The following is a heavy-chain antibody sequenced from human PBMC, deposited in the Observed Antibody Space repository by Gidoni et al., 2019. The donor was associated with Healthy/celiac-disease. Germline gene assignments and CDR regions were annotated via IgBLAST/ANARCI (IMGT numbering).Heavy chain of an antibody. V-gene: IGHV2-5*02. CDR1: GFSLSTSGVG. CDR3: AHFDEYSSSSDPHYFDY. Sequence: QITLKESGPTLVKPKQTLTLTCTFSGFSLSTSGVGVGWIRQPPGKALEWLALIYWDDDKRYSPSLKSRLTITKDTSKNQVVLTMTNMDPVDTATYYCAHFDEYSSSSDPHYFDYWGQGTLVTVSS. D-gene: IGHD6-6*01. J-gene: IGHJ4*02. CDR2: IYWDDDK.